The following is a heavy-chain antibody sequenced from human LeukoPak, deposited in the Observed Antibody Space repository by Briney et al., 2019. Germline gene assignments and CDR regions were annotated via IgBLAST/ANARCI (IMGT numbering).Heavy chain of an antibody. CDR3: ARDKEEMVRAPYAFGI. Sequence: PGGSLRLSCAASGFTFSSYAMSWVRQAPGKGLEWVSAISGSGGSTYYADSVKGRFTTSRDNSKNTLYLQMNSLRAEDTAVYYCARDKEEMVRAPYAFGIWGQGTMVTVSS. CDR1: GFTFSSYA. CDR2: ISGSGGST. D-gene: IGHD3-10*01. V-gene: IGHV3-23*01. J-gene: IGHJ3*02.